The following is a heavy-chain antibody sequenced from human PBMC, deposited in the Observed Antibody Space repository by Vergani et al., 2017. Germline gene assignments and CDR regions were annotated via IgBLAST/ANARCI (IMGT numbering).Heavy chain of an antibody. CDR1: GFTFSSYG. D-gene: IGHD3-10*01. Sequence: QVQLVESGGGVVQPGGSLRLSCAASGFTFSSYGMHWVRQAPGKGLEWVAFIRYDGSNKYYADSVKGRFTISRDNSKNTLYLQMNSLRAEDTAVYYCAKTTRITMVRRVNELDYWGQGTLVTVSS. CDR2: IRYDGSNK. J-gene: IGHJ4*02. CDR3: AKTTRITMVRRVNELDY. V-gene: IGHV3-30*02.